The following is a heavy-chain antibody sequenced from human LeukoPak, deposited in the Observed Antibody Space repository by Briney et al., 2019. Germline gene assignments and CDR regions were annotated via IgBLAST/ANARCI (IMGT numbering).Heavy chain of an antibody. Sequence: GGSLRLSCAASGFTFSGSWMHWVRQTPGKGLVWVSRIIGDGSVTSYADSVKGRFTISRDNAKNAVYLQMNSLRDEDTAVYYCARFVMVTAGDYWGQGTLVTVSS. D-gene: IGHD2-21*02. CDR3: ARFVMVTAGDY. J-gene: IGHJ4*02. CDR2: IIGDGSVT. V-gene: IGHV3-74*01. CDR1: GFTFSGSW.